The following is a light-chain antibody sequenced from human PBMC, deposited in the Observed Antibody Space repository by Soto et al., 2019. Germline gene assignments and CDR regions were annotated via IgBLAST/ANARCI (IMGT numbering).Light chain of an antibody. CDR2: RSS. V-gene: IGKV1-5*03. J-gene: IGKJ1*01. CDR3: QEYNSDSRT. CDR1: QSISLW. Sequence: DIQMTQSPSTLSASVGDRVTITCRASQSISLWLAWYQQKPGRAPKLLIYRSSNLETGVPSRFSGGGSGTEFTLTISSLQPDDLATYYCQEYNSDSRTFGQGTKVDIK.